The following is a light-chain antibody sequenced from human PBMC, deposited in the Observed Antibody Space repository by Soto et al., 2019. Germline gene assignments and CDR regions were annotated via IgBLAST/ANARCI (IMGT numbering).Light chain of an antibody. J-gene: IGKJ5*01. Sequence: DIQMTQSPSSLSASVGDRVTITCQASQDITNYLNWCQQKPGKAPRLLLYDASSLETGVPSRFSGSGSGTDFTFTISSLQPEDIATYYCQHYDHLPITFGQGTRLEIK. CDR2: DAS. CDR1: QDITNY. V-gene: IGKV1-33*01. CDR3: QHYDHLPIT.